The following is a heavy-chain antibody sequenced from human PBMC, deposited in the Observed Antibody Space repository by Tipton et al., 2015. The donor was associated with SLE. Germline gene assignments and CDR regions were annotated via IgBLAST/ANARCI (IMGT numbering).Heavy chain of an antibody. J-gene: IGHJ5*02. CDR2: IYYTGET. CDR3: ARKLGVYNWFDP. CDR1: SGSISDYY. Sequence: TLSLTCTVSSGSISDYYWAWVRQPPGKGLEWIGYIYYTGETTYNPSLESRVTISVDTSKNQFSLRLTSVTAADTAIYYCARKLGVYNWFDPWGQGTLVTVSS. D-gene: IGHD3-16*01. V-gene: IGHV4-59*01.